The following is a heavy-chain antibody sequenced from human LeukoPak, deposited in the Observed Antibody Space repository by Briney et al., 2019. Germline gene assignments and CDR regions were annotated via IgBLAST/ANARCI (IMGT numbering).Heavy chain of an antibody. Sequence: PSQTLSLTCTVSGGSISSGGYYWSWIRQPPGKGLEWIGYIYHSGSTYYNPSLKSRVTISVDRSKNQFSLKLSSVTAADTAVYYCAREADSITIFGVVTQGYYYYMDVWGKGTTVTVSS. CDR1: GGSISSGGYY. CDR3: AREADSITIFGVVTQGYYYYMDV. D-gene: IGHD3-3*01. J-gene: IGHJ6*03. CDR2: IYHSGST. V-gene: IGHV4-30-2*01.